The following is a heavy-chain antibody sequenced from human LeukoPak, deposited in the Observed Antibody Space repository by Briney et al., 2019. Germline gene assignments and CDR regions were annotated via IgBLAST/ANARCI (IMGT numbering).Heavy chain of an antibody. D-gene: IGHD6-13*01. CDR3: ARERQPYDAFDI. J-gene: IGHJ3*02. CDR2: ISSDGSEK. Sequence: PGGSLRLSCAASGFTFSTYSMHGVRPAAGKELEGVGVISSDGSEKFYSDSVKGRLTVSSDNSKNTVYLEVNSLRGDDTAVYCCARERQPYDAFDIWGQGTLVTVS. V-gene: IGHV3-30*04. CDR1: GFTFSTYS.